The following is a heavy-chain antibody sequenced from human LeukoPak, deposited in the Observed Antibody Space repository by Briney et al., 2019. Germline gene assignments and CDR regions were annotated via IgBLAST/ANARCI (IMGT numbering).Heavy chain of an antibody. CDR3: VQDGPLRSDY. J-gene: IGHJ4*02. CDR2: IFASGST. CDR1: GASIRTYY. Sequence: PSETLSLTCTVSGASIRTYYWSWIRQPAGTGLEWIGRIFASGSTNYNPSLKSRIAMSVDTSKNQFSLNLTSVTAADTAMYYCVQDGPLRSDYWGQGTLVTVSS. V-gene: IGHV4-4*07. D-gene: IGHD5/OR15-5a*01.